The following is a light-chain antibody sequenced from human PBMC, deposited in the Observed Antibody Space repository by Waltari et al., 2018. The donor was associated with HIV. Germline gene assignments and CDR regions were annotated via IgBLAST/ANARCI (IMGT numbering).Light chain of an antibody. CDR2: EVS. J-gene: IGLJ2*01. CDR3: CSYVGVVNAFVL. V-gene: IGLV2-23*02. CDR1: SSNL. Sequence: QSALTQPASVSGSPGQSITISCTGTSSNLVSWYQQHPGKAPKPIIYEVSKRPSGVADRVSASKSGNTASLTISGLQAEDEADYHCCSYVGVVNAFVLFGGGTKRTVL.